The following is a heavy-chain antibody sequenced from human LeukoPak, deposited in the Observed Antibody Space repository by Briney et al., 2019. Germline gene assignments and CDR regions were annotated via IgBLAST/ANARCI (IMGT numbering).Heavy chain of an antibody. D-gene: IGHD1-26*01. CDR2: INHSGST. Sequence: SETLSLTCAVYGGSFSGYYWSWIRQPPGKGLEWIGEINHSGSTNYNPSLKSRVTISVDTSKNQFSLKLSSVTAADTAVYYCARGQIVGASGAFDIWGQGTVVTVSS. CDR3: ARGQIVGASGAFDI. V-gene: IGHV4-34*01. CDR1: GGSFSGYY. J-gene: IGHJ3*02.